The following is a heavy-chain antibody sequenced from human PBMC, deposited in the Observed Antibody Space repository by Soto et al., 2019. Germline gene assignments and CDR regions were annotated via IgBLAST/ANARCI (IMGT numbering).Heavy chain of an antibody. V-gene: IGHV4-34*01. CDR2: MNHGGTT. CDR3: ARGVYCSSTSCYWGMDV. CDR1: GGSFSGYD. D-gene: IGHD2-2*01. Sequence: SGTLSLTCAVYGGSFSGYDWSWIRQPPGKGLEWIGEMNHGGTTNYNPSLKSRVTLSVDTSKNQFSLKLNSVTAADTAVYYCARGVYCSSTSCYWGMDVWGQGTTVTVSS. J-gene: IGHJ6*02.